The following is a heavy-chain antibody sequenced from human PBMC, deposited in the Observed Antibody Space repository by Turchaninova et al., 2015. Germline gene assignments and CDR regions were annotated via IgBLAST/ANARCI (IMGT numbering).Heavy chain of an antibody. CDR3: ARGGSFHGFDI. CDR2: MNRNGSDT. CDR1: GFTLSSYW. V-gene: IGHV3-74*02. D-gene: IGHD3-16*01. J-gene: IGHJ3*02. Sequence: EVQLVASGGGLVQPGGSLRLPCAASGFTLSSYWIHWVSQGPGKGWVVFSRMNRNGSDTIYADSVKGRFTISRDNAKNTLYLQMNSLRGDDTAMYYCARGGSFHGFDIWGQGTVVTVSS.